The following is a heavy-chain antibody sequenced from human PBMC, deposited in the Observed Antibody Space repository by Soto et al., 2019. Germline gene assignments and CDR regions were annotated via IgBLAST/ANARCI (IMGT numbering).Heavy chain of an antibody. D-gene: IGHD3-3*01. Sequence: PSETLSLTCTVSGGSISSDYWNWIRQPPGKGLEWIGYVYHSWSTKYNPSLKSRVTISVDTSKNQFSLKLSSVTAADTAVYYCARLRYYDFWSGYYYYFDYWGQGTLVTVSS. CDR1: GGSISSDY. V-gene: IGHV4-59*01. J-gene: IGHJ4*02. CDR2: VYHSWST. CDR3: ARLRYYDFWSGYYYYFDY.